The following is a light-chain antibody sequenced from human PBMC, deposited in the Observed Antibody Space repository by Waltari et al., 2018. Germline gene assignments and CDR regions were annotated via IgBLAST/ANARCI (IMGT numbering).Light chain of an antibody. CDR3: QQRYNWPLT. J-gene: IGKJ5*01. V-gene: IGKV3-11*01. CDR2: DAS. Sequence: EIVLPQSPATLSLSPGERATLSCRASQSINSYLAWYQQKPGQAPRLLIYDASNRTTGVPARFRGSGSGSDFTLTISSLDPEDFAVYYCQQRYNWPLTFGQGTRLEIK. CDR1: QSINSY.